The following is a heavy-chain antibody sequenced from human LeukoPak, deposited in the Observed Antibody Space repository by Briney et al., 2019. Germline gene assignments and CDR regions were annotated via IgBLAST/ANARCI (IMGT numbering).Heavy chain of an antibody. V-gene: IGHV5-10-1*01. D-gene: IGHD2-2*02. CDR3: ARRVKLGYCSSTSCFTLPDAFDI. Sequence: GESLQISCKGSGYRFTSYWISWVRQMPGKGLEWMGRIDPSDSYTNYSPSFQGHVTISADKSISTAYLQWSSLKASDTAMYYCARRVKLGYCSSTSCFTLPDAFDIWGQGTMVTVAS. CDR1: GYRFTSYW. CDR2: IDPSDSYT. J-gene: IGHJ3*02.